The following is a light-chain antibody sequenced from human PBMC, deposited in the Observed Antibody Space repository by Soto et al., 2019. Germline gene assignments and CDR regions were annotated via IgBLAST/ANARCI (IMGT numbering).Light chain of an antibody. CDR3: QQLNTYPVT. V-gene: IGKV1-9*01. J-gene: IGKJ4*01. CDR2: AAS. Sequence: IQLTQSPSSLSASVGDSVTITCRASQGISRYLSWYQQKPGRAPKLLISAASTLQSGVPARFGGSGSGTDFTLSITSLQPEDFETYYCQQLNTYPVTFGGGTKVDIK. CDR1: QGISRY.